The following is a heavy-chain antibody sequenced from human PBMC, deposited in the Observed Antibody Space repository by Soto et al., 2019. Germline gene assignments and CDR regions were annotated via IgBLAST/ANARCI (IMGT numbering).Heavy chain of an antibody. D-gene: IGHD2-2*01. J-gene: IGHJ5*02. Sequence: PGESLKISCTGSGYASTSYWIAWVRQMPGKGLEWMGIIYPGDSDTRYSPSFQGQVTISADKSITTAYLQWSSLKASDTAMYYCARGYCTTTICDPWFDPWGQGTLVTVSS. V-gene: IGHV5-51*01. CDR1: GYASTSYW. CDR2: IYPGDSDT. CDR3: ARGYCTTTICDPWFDP.